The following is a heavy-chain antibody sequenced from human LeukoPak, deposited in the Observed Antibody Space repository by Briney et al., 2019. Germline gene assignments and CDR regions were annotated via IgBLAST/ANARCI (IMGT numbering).Heavy chain of an antibody. CDR1: GGSISSSGYY. J-gene: IGHJ4*01. D-gene: IGHD2-15*01. V-gene: IGHV4-39*07. Sequence: ASETLSLTCTVPGGSISSSGYYWGWIRQPPGKGLEWIGTVYYSGITSYNPSLKSRVTISVDTSKNQFSLKLSSVTAADTAVYYCARALNPLPGTYYFDYWGQGNLVTVSS. CDR2: VYYSGIT. CDR3: ARALNPLPGTYYFDY.